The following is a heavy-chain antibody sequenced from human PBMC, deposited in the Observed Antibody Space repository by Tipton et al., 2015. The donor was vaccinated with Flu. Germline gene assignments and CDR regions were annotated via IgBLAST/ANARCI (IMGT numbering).Heavy chain of an antibody. CDR1: GFSFSSSG. CDR2: IRYDGSIE. CDR3: AKDYTNYGGYYGMDV. J-gene: IGHJ6*02. D-gene: IGHD4-11*01. Sequence: QLVQSGGGVVQPGRSLRLSCAASGFSFSSSGMHWVRQGPGKGLEWVAFIRYDGSIEKYADSVKGRFTLSRDNSKNTLFLQMKSLRAEDTARYYCAKDYTNYGGYYGMDVWGQGTTVTVSS. V-gene: IGHV3-30*02.